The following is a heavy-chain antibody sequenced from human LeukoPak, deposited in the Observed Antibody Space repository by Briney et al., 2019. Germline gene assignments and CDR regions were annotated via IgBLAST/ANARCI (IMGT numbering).Heavy chain of an antibody. V-gene: IGHV4-61*08. CDR1: GDSISRGGDH. Sequence: SETLSLTCTVSGDSISRGGDHWSWIRHHPGKGLEWIGYIYYSGSTNYNPSLKSRVTISVDTSKNQFSLKLSSVTAADTAVYYCARASTYYDILTGYHDYWGQGTLVTVSS. CDR2: IYYSGST. J-gene: IGHJ4*02. CDR3: ARASTYYDILTGYHDY. D-gene: IGHD3-9*01.